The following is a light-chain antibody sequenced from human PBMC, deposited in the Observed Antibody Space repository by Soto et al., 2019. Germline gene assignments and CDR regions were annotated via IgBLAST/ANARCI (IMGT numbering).Light chain of an antibody. CDR2: DAS. CDR1: QSVSSY. J-gene: IGKJ1*01. Sequence: EIVLTQSPATLSLSPGERATLSCRASQSVSSYLAWYQQRPGQAPRLLIYDASTRATGVPARFSGSGSGTDFTLTITSLQSEDFGVYYCQQYRAWPTTFGQGTKVDIK. V-gene: IGKV3-11*01. CDR3: QQYRAWPTT.